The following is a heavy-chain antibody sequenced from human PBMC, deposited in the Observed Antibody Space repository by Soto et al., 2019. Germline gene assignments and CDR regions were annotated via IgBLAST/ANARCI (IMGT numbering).Heavy chain of an antibody. CDR1: GGSISSYY. Sequence: QVQLQESGPGLVKPSETLSLTCTVSGGSISSYYWSWIRQPAGKGLECIGRIYTSGSTNYNPSLKSRVTMSVDTSKNQFSLKLSSVTAADTAVYYCARAPNPGPSYNWFDPWGQGTLVTVSS. V-gene: IGHV4-4*07. CDR2: IYTSGST. CDR3: ARAPNPGPSYNWFDP. J-gene: IGHJ5*02.